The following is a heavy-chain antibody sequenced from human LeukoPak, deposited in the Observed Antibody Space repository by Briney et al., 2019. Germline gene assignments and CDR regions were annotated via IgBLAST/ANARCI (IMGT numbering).Heavy chain of an antibody. CDR3: ARHPGPPYWYFDF. CDR2: IYYSGST. CDR1: GGSISSYY. Sequence: SETLSLTCTVSGGSISSYYWSWIRQPPGKGLEWIGYIYYSGSTNYNPSLKSRVTISVDTSKNQFSLKLSSVTAADTAVYYCARHPGPPYWYFDFWGRGTLVTVSS. V-gene: IGHV4-59*08. J-gene: IGHJ2*01. D-gene: IGHD7-27*01.